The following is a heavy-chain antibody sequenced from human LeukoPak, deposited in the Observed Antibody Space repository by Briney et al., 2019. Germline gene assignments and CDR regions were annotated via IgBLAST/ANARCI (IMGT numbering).Heavy chain of an antibody. CDR2: IYYSGCT. D-gene: IGHD3-22*01. Sequence: PSETLSLTCTVSGGSISSSSYYWGWIRQPPGKGLEWIGSIYYSGCTYYNPSLKSRVTISVDTSKNQFSLKLSSVTAADTAVYYCARHNTYYYDSSGYPLGWFDPWGQGTLVTVSS. CDR1: GGSISSSSYY. CDR3: ARHNTYYYDSSGYPLGWFDP. J-gene: IGHJ5*02. V-gene: IGHV4-39*01.